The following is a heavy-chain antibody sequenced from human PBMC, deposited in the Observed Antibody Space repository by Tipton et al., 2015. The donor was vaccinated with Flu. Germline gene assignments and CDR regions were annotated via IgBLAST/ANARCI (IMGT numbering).Heavy chain of an antibody. CDR3: ARGSGSGTFVIFHF. Sequence: TLSLTCTVSGGSLSSFYWSWIRQPAGKGLEWIGRIYSSGTTNFNASLKSRLTMTVAASQKQFSLTLSSVTAADTAVYSCARGSGSGTFVIFHFWGQGPVVTVSS. CDR2: IYSSGTT. V-gene: IGHV4-4*07. D-gene: IGHD3-10*01. CDR1: GGSLSSFY. J-gene: IGHJ4*02.